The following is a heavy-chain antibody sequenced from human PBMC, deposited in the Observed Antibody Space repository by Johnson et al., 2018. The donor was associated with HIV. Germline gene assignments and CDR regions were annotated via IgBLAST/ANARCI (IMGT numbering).Heavy chain of an antibody. CDR2: ISWNSGSI. CDR1: GFTFDDYA. D-gene: IGHD3-10*01. V-gene: IGHV3-9*01. CDR3: AKETAYYYGSGSYYIDAFDI. J-gene: IGHJ3*02. Sequence: VQLVESGGGLVQPGRSLRLSCAASGFTFDDYAMHWVLQAPGKGLEWVSGISWNSGSIGYADSVKGRFTISRDNAKNSLYLQMNSLRAEDTAVYYCAKETAYYYGSGSYYIDAFDIWGQGTMVTVSS.